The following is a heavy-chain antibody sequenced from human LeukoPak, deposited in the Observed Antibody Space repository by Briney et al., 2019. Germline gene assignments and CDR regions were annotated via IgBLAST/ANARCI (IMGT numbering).Heavy chain of an antibody. V-gene: IGHV3-30*02. CDR3: AKARDGYNYGGDY. D-gene: IGHD5-24*01. J-gene: IGHJ4*02. Sequence: GGSLRLSCAASGFTFSSYGMHWVRQAPGKGLEWVAFIRYDGSNNYDADSVKGRFTISRDNSKNMLYLQMNSLRAEDTAVYYCAKARDGYNYGGDYWGQGTLVTVSS. CDR1: GFTFSSYG. CDR2: IRYDGSNN.